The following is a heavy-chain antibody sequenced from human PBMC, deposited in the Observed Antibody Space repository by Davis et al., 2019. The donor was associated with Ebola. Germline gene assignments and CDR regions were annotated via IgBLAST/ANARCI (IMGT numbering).Heavy chain of an antibody. D-gene: IGHD2-15*01. CDR3: AAGGLGGGFDI. J-gene: IGHJ3*02. CDR2: FDPQDGET. V-gene: IGHV1-24*01. Sequence: AASVKVSCKVSGYSLTEFSMHWVRQAPGKGLEWMGGFDPQDGETIFTQKFQGRVTMTEDTSTDTAYMELSSLRSDDTAVYYCAAGGLGGGFDIWGHGTMVTVSS. CDR1: GYSLTEFS.